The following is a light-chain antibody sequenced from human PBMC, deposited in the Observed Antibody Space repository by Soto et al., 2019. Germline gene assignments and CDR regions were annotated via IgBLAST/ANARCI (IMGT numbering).Light chain of an antibody. J-gene: IGKJ2*01. CDR3: IQALQAPYS. V-gene: IGKV2-28*01. CDR2: LGS. CDR1: QSLRHHNGYYY. Sequence: DIVMTQSPLSLTVTPGEPASISCRSSQSLRHHNGYYYLDWYLQKPGQSPQVLIYLGSNRASGVPDRVSGSASGTVFTLKISRVEAEDVVVYYCIQALQAPYSFGQGTKLEIK.